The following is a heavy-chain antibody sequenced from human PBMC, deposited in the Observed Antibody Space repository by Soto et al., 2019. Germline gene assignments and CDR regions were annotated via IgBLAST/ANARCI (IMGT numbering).Heavy chain of an antibody. CDR2: IIPIFGTA. CDR1: GCTFSSYA. CDR3: ARGYGSGSSIRLSYVMEV. V-gene: IGHV1-69*06. J-gene: IGHJ6*01. Sequence: ASVKVSCKASGCTFSSYAISWVRQARGQGLEWMGGIIPIFGTANYAQKFQGRVTITADKSTSTAYMELSSLRSEDTAVYYCARGYGSGSSIRLSYVMEVLGQGTTVNVSS. D-gene: IGHD3-10*01.